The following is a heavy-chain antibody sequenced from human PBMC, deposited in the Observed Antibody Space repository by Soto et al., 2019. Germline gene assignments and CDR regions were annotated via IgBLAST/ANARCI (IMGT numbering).Heavy chain of an antibody. CDR1: GGSISSGNYY. J-gene: IGHJ4*02. V-gene: IGHV4-30-4*01. CDR3: ARRYYDSSAYHFVGLDY. D-gene: IGHD3-22*01. Sequence: SETLSLTCTVSGGSISSGNYYWSWIRQPPGKGLEWIGYIYYSGSTYSNPSLNGRVTISVDTPKNHFSLKLSSVTAADTALYYCARRYYDSSAYHFVGLDYWGQGTLVTVSS. CDR2: IYYSGST.